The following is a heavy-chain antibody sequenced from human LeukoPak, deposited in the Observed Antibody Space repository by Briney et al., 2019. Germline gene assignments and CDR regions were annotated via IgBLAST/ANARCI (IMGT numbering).Heavy chain of an antibody. CDR1: GYHFTTNW. CDR2: IFPSDSDT. CDR3: TRGRPIDY. J-gene: IGHJ4*02. Sequence: GAPLQTSCKGSGYHFTTNWVGGAGQLHGKGLDRMGIIFPSDSDTRYSPSFQGQVTISADKSISAAYLPWSSLKGSDTAIYYCTRGRPIDYWGQGTLVTVSS. V-gene: IGHV5-51*01.